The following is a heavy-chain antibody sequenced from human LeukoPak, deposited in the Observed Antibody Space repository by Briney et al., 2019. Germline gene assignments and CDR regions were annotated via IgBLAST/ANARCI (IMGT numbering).Heavy chain of an antibody. V-gene: IGHV1-8*01. CDR3: ARGYSRDGDYWYFDL. CDR1: GYTFTNYY. D-gene: IGHD4-17*01. CDR2: MNPNSGNT. J-gene: IGHJ2*01. Sequence: GASVKVSCKASGYTFTNYYINRVRQAPGKGLEWMGWMNPNSGNTGYAQKFQGRVTMTRNTSISTAYMELSSLRSEDTAVYYCARGYSRDGDYWYFDLWGRGTLVTVSS.